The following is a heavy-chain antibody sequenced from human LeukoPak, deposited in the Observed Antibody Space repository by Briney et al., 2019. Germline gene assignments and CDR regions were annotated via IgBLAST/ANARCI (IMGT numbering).Heavy chain of an antibody. D-gene: IGHD2-2*01. Sequence: ASVKVSCKASGYTFTSYSISWVRQAPGQGLEWMGWISADNGNTKYTQKLQGRVTVTTDTSTSTAYMELRSLRPDDTAVYYCATEVDCSTTSCYALGYYGLEVWGQGTTVTVSS. J-gene: IGHJ6*02. CDR3: ATEVDCSTTSCYALGYYGLEV. CDR2: ISADNGNT. CDR1: GYTFTSYS. V-gene: IGHV1-18*01.